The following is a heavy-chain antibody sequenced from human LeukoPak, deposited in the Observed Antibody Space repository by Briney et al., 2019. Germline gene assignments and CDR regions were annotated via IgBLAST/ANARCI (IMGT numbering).Heavy chain of an antibody. CDR2: ISSSGSTI. CDR3: AIEGSLAVVFDY. V-gene: IGHV3-11*04. D-gene: IGHD6-19*01. J-gene: IGHJ4*02. Sequence: GGSLRLSCAASGFTFSDYYMSWIRQAPGKGLDWVSYISSSGSTIYYADSVKGRFTISRDNAKNSLYLQMNSLRAEDTAVYYCAIEGSLAVVFDYWGQGTLVIVSS. CDR1: GFTFSDYY.